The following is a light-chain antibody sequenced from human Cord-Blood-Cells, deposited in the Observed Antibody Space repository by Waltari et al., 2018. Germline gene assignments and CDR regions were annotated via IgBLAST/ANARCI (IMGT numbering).Light chain of an antibody. V-gene: IGKV3-11*01. Sequence: ELVLPQSPATLSLPPGARATLSGRASQRGSSYLAWYQQKPGQAPRLLIYDASNRAPGIPARFSGSGSGTDFTLTISSLEPEDFAVYYCQQRSNWPPAFGGGTKVEIK. J-gene: IGKJ4*01. CDR1: QRGSSY. CDR2: DAS. CDR3: QQRSNWPPA.